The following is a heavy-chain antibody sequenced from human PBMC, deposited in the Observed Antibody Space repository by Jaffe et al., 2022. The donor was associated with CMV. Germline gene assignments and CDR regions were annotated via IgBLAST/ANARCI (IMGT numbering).Heavy chain of an antibody. J-gene: IGHJ4*02. CDR2: ISGSGGST. D-gene: IGHD3-22*01. Sequence: EVQLLESGGGLVQPGGSLRLSCAASGFTFSSYAMSWVRQAPGKGLEWVSAISGSGGSTYYADSVKGRFTISRDNSKNTLYLQMNSLRAEDTAVYYCANAGIGKSGYFGEADYWGQGTLVTVSS. V-gene: IGHV3-23*01. CDR3: ANAGIGKSGYFGEADY. CDR1: GFTFSSYA.